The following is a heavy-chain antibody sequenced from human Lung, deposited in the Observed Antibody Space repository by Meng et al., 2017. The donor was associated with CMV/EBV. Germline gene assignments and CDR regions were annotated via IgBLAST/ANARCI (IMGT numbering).Heavy chain of an antibody. CDR1: GYSISGTYY. Sequence: SXTXSLXCVVSGYSISGTYYWGWIRQPPGKGLEWIGSIYHSGNTYYNPSLESRVTLSLDTSKNQFSLNLRSVTAADTAVYYCARSVGNNKSYNYYGMDVWGQGXTVTVSS. V-gene: IGHV4-38-2*01. CDR3: ARSVGNNKSYNYYGMDV. J-gene: IGHJ6*02. CDR2: IYHSGNT. D-gene: IGHD1-14*01.